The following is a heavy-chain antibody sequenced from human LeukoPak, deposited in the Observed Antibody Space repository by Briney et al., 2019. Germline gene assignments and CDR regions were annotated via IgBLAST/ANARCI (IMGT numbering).Heavy chain of an antibody. Sequence: SETLSLTCTVSGGSFSKYYWSWIWQPPGKGLKCIGDVYYNGDTNYNPSLKSRVTISVDTSKNQFSLKLRSVTAADTAVYYCGRFALIGSYYAYFDYWGQGTLVTVSS. CDR2: VYYNGDT. D-gene: IGHD1-26*01. CDR3: GRFALIGSYYAYFDY. J-gene: IGHJ4*02. V-gene: IGHV4-59*01. CDR1: GGSFSKYY.